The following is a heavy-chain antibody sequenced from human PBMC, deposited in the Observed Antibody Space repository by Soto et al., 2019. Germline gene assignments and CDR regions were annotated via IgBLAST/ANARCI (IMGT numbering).Heavy chain of an antibody. J-gene: IGHJ6*03. CDR2: IYGYDDK. CDR1: GFSLSTSGVG. CDR3: DHPRCQFCSGCYFYMDV. V-gene: IGHV2-5*01. D-gene: IGHD3-3*01. Sequence: QITLKESGPTLVKPTQTLTLTCTFSGFSLSTSGVGVGWIRQPPGKALDWLALIYGYDDKRYSPSLKSRLTSAEDTSKNQGDLTMIHVDAVDTATYYCDHPRCQFCSGCYFYMDVWGQGTRVTVSS.